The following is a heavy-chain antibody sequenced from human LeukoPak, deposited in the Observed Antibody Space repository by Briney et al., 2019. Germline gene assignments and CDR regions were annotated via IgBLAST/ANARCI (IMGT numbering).Heavy chain of an antibody. J-gene: IGHJ4*02. CDR2: ISYDGGN. CDR3: AKDRPLGDFYYDSSGYGLDN. CDR1: GFTFRSYG. Sequence: PGGSLRLSCAASGFTFRSYGLHWVRQAPGKGLEWVAVISYDGGNNADSVKGRFTISRDNSQNTLYLQMDSLRTEDTAVYYCAKDRPLGDFYYDSSGYGLDNWGQGTLVTVSS. D-gene: IGHD3-22*01. V-gene: IGHV3-30*18.